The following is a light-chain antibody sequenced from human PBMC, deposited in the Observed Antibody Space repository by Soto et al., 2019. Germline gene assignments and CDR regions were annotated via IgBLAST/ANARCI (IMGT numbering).Light chain of an antibody. J-gene: IGKJ5*01. CDR3: QQRSNWPPA. Sequence: EIVLTQSPGTLSLSPGERATLSCRASQSVSSSYLAWYQQKPGQAPRLLIYDASNRATGIPARFSGSGSGTDFTLTISNLEPEDFAIYYCQQRSNWPPAFGQGTRLEIK. V-gene: IGKV3D-20*02. CDR1: QSVSSSY. CDR2: DAS.